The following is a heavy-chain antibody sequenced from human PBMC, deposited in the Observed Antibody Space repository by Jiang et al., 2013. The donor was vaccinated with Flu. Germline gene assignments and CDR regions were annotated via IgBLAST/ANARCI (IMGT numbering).Heavy chain of an antibody. Sequence: SGAEVKKPGASVKVSCKASGYTFTSYGISWVRQAPGQGLEWMGWISAYNGNTNYAQKLQGRVTMTTDTSTSTAYMELRSLRSDDTAVYYCARVDCSSTSCRITNYYYYGMDVWGQGTTVTVSS. V-gene: IGHV1-18*01. J-gene: IGHJ6*02. CDR1: GYTFTSYG. CDR3: ARVDCSSTSCRITNYYYYGMDV. CDR2: ISAYNGNT. D-gene: IGHD2-2*01.